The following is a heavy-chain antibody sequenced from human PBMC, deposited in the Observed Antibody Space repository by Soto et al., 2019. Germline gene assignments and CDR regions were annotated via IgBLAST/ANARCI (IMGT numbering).Heavy chain of an antibody. Sequence: QVQLQESGPGLVKPSQTLPLTCTVSGGSISSGGYYWTWIRQNPEKGLEWIGYIYSSGNTHYNPSFGGSVSISRDTAKNQFSLNLRSVTAADTAVYYCASGRGTENYWGQGTLVTVSS. CDR3: ASGRGTENY. CDR1: GGSISSGGYY. J-gene: IGHJ4*02. CDR2: IYSSGNT. D-gene: IGHD3-10*01. V-gene: IGHV4-31*03.